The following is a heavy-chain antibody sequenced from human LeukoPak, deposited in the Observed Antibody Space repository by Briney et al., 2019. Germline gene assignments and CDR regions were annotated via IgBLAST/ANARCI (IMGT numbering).Heavy chain of an antibody. D-gene: IGHD3-3*01. CDR3: ARQSRYDFWSGYYSRVSWFDP. J-gene: IGHJ5*02. CDR2: INHSGST. CDR1: GGSISSGSYY. V-gene: IGHV4-39*01. Sequence: SETLSLTCTVSGGSISSGSYYWNWIRQPPGKGLEWIGEINHSGSTNYNPSLKSRVTISVDTSKNQFSLKLSSVTAADTAVYYCARQSRYDFWSGYYSRVSWFDPWGQGTLVTVSS.